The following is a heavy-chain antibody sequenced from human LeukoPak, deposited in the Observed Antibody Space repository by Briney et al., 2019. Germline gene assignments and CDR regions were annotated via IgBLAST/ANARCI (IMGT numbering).Heavy chain of an antibody. CDR1: GGSFSGYY. Sequence: SETLSLTCAVYGGSFSGYYWSWVRQPPGKGLEWIGEINHSGSTNYNPSLKSRVTISVDTSKNQFSLKLSSVTAADTAGYYCVVGSLKLNWFDPWGQGTLVTVSS. CDR2: INHSGST. V-gene: IGHV4-34*01. CDR3: VVGSLKLNWFDP. D-gene: IGHD3-10*01. J-gene: IGHJ5*02.